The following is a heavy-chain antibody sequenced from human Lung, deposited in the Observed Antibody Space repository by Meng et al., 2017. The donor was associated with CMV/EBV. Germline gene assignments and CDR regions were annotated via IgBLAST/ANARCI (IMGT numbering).Heavy chain of an antibody. D-gene: IGHD6-19*01. J-gene: IGHJ5*02. V-gene: IGHV3-11*01. CDR1: GFTFSDYY. CDR2: ISSSGSTI. Sequence: GESXKISXAASGFTFSDYYMSWIRQAPGKGLEWVSYISSSGSTIYYADSVKGRFTISRDNAKNSLYLQMNSLRAEDTAVYYCARGRIAVAVLFDPWGQGTXVTVSS. CDR3: ARGRIAVAVLFDP.